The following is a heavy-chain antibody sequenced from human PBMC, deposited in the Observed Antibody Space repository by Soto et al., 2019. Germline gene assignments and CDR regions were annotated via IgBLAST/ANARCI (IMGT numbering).Heavy chain of an antibody. D-gene: IGHD4-17*01. CDR2: IYARGST. CDR3: ARTLDYGGSAGSNWFDP. V-gene: IGHV4-30-2*01. CDR1: GDSISSGAYS. Sequence: HLQLQESGSGLVRPSQTLSLTCAVSGDSISSGAYSWSWIRQPPGKGLEWIGYIYARGSTYYNPSLKSRVTMSVDRSTNQFSLNLSSVTAADTAVYFCARTLDYGGSAGSNWFDPWGQGTLVTVSS. J-gene: IGHJ5*02.